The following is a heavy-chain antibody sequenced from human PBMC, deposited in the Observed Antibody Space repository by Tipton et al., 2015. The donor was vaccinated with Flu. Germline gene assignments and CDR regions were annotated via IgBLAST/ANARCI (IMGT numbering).Heavy chain of an antibody. CDR2: IYYSGTT. CDR3: ARNRAYYGD. Sequence: TLSLTCSVSGDSISSSSYYWGWIRQPPGMGLEWIGIIYYSGTTSYNPSLRSRVTISVDTSKNQFSLKLNSVNAADTAVYYCARNRAYYGDWGQGVLVTVSS. V-gene: IGHV4-39*07. CDR1: GDSISSSSYY. D-gene: IGHD1-26*01. J-gene: IGHJ1*01.